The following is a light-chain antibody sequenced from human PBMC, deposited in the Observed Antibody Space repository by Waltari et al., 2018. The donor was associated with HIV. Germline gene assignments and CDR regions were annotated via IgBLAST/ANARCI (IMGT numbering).Light chain of an antibody. CDR2: EVY. CDR3: SSYAGNYNLV. Sequence: QSALTQPPSASGSPGQSVPISCTGSSSDIGGYDFVSWFQQHPGKAPKLVIYEVYKRPSGVPDRFSGSKSGNTASLTVSGLQAEDEAYYHCSSYAGNYNLVFGGGTKLTVL. CDR1: SSDIGGYDF. J-gene: IGLJ3*02. V-gene: IGLV2-8*01.